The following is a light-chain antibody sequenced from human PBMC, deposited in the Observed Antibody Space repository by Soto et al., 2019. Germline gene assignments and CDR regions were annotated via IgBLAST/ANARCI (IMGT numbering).Light chain of an antibody. CDR2: EVN. J-gene: IGLJ2*01. CDR3: CSYAGGNTLI. V-gene: IGLV2-23*02. Sequence: QSVLTQPASVSGSPGQSITISCTGTNGDVGSYDLVSWYQHYPGKAPKLIIYEVNKRPAGVSNRFSGAKSGNTASLTISGLQTEDEADYDCCSYAGGNTLIFGGGTTVTVL. CDR1: NGDVGSYDL.